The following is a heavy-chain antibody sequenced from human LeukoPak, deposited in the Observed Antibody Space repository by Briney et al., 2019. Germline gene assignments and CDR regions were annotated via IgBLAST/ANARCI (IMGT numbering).Heavy chain of an antibody. V-gene: IGHV4-61*02. CDR1: GGSISSGSYY. CDR3: ARDQRITMVRGVNYWFDP. J-gene: IGHJ5*02. CDR2: IYTSGST. D-gene: IGHD3-10*01. Sequence: PSETLSLTCTLSGGSISSGSYYWSRIRQPAGKGLEWIGRIYTSGSTNYNPSLKSRVTISVDTSKNQFSLKLSSVTAADTAVYYCARDQRITMVRGVNYWFDPWGQGTLVTVSS.